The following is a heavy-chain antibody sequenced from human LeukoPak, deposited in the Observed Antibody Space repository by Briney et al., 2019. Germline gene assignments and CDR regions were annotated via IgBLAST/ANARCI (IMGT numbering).Heavy chain of an antibody. CDR2: INPNSGGT. Sequence: ASVKVSCKASGYTFTGYYMHWVRQAPGQGLEWMGRINPNSGGTNYAQKFQGRVTMTRDTSISTAYMELSRLRSDDTAVYHCARADDGGSGSYYNDYWGQGTLVTVSS. V-gene: IGHV1-2*06. CDR1: GYTFTGYY. J-gene: IGHJ4*02. CDR3: ARADDGGSGSYYNDY. D-gene: IGHD3-10*01.